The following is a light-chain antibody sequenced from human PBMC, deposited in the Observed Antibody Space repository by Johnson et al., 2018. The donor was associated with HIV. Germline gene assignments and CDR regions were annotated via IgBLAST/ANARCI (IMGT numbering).Light chain of an antibody. CDR1: SSNIGNNY. CDR2: DNN. Sequence: QSVLTQPPSVSAAPGQKVTIFCSGSSSNIGNNYVSWYQQLPGTAPKLLIYDNNKRPSGIPDRFSGYKSGTSATLGITGLQTGDEADYYCGTWDSSLSTGFFGTGTKVTVL. J-gene: IGLJ1*01. V-gene: IGLV1-51*01. CDR3: GTWDSSLSTGF.